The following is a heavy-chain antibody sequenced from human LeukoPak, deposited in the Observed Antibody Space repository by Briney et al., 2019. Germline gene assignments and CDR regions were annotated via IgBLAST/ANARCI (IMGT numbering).Heavy chain of an antibody. CDR1: GYTFTGYH. J-gene: IGHJ6*03. Sequence: ASVKVSCKASGYTFTGYHVHWVRQAPGQGLEWMGGIIPIFGTANYAQKFQGRVTITADESTSTAYMELSSLRSEDTAVYYCARAPDTENYYYYYMDVWGKGTTVTVSS. CDR3: ARAPDTENYYYYYMDV. V-gene: IGHV1-69*13. CDR2: IIPIFGTA.